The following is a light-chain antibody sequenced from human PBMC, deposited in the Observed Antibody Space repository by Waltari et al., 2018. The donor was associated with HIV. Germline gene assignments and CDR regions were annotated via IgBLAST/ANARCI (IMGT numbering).Light chain of an antibody. CDR2: GAS. Sequence: EIVMTQSPAPLSVSPGERATLPCRAIQSVSSSLAWYQQKPGQAPRLIIYGASTRATGIPARFSGSGSGTEFTLTISSLQSEDFAVYYCQQYNNWPPWTFGQGTKVEIK. CDR1: QSVSSS. CDR3: QQYNNWPPWT. V-gene: IGKV3-15*01. J-gene: IGKJ1*01.